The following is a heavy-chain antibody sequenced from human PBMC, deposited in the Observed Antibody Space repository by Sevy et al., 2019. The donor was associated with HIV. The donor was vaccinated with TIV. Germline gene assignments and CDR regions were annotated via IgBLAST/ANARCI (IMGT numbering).Heavy chain of an antibody. CDR3: ARDWSGDYYYYYYMDV. V-gene: IGHV1-69*13. CDR1: GGTFSSYA. Sequence: ASVKVSCKASGGTFSSYAISWVRQAPGQGLEWMGRIIPIFGTANYAQKFQGRVTITADESTSTAYMELSSLRSEDTAVYYCARDWSGDYYYYYYMDVWGKGTTVTVSS. J-gene: IGHJ6*03. CDR2: IIPIFGTA. D-gene: IGHD3-3*01.